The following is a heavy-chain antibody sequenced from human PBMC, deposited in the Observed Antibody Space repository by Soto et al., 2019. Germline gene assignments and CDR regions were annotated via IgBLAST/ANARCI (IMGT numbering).Heavy chain of an antibody. V-gene: IGHV4-59*08. D-gene: IGHD3-10*01. CDR1: DDSSSNYK. Sequence: QVQLQESGPGLVKPSETLSLTCTVSDDSSSNYKWSWIRQPPGRRLEWIGYIDSNGGTSYNPSLQLRVTISMDTSTKQFFLKLSTVTAANAAVYDCVRRGLGRRPGLVDVWGDGTTVTVSS. CDR2: IDSNGGT. J-gene: IGHJ6*04. CDR3: VRRGLGRRPGLVDV.